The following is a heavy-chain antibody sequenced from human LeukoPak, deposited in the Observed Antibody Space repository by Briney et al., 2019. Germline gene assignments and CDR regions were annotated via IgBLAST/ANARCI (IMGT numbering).Heavy chain of an antibody. CDR3: VRHDGRGGATMGAFDS. V-gene: IGHV4-39*01. J-gene: IGHJ5*01. CDR2: IYYSGST. Sequence: SETLSLTCTVSGGSISSSSYYWGWIRQPPGKGLEWIGSIYYSGSTYYNPSLKSRVTISVDTSKNQFSLKLSSVTAADTAVYYCVRHDGRGGATMGAFDSWGQGSLVTVSS. CDR1: GGSISSSSYY. D-gene: IGHD5-12*01.